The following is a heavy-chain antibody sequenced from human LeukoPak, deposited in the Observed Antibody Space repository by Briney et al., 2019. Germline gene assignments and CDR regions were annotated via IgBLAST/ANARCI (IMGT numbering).Heavy chain of an antibody. J-gene: IGHJ4*02. V-gene: IGHV1-2*02. CDR3: AHGIAAAGTGD. D-gene: IGHD6-13*01. CDR1: GYTFTSYY. CDR2: INPNSGGT. Sequence: ALVKVSCKASGYTFTSYYMHWVRQAPGQGLEWMGWINPNSGGTNYAQKFQGRVTMTRDTSISTAYMELRSLRSDDTAVYYCAHGIAAAGTGDWGQGTLVTVSS.